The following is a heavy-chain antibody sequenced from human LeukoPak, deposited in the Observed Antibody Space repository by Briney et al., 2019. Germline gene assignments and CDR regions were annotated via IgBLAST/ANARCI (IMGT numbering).Heavy chain of an antibody. CDR2: IYSGGST. V-gene: IGHV3-66*01. J-gene: IGHJ4*02. CDR1: GFXVSSNY. Sequence: GGSLRLSCAASGFXVSSNYMSWVRQAPGKGLEWVSVIYSGGSTYHAASVKGRFIISRDNSNNTLYLQMNSLRAEDTAVYYCGVCSGGSCYFHFWGQGTLVTVSS. D-gene: IGHD2-15*01. CDR3: GVCSGGSCYFHF.